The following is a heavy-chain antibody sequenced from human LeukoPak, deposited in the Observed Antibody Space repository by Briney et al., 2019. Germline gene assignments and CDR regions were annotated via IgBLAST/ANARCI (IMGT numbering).Heavy chain of an antibody. CDR1: GFTYSSYA. V-gene: IGHV3-7*01. J-gene: IGHJ4*02. Sequence: GGSLRLSCAVSGFTYSSYAMRWVRQAPGKVLEWVANIKQDGSQKYYVDSVKGRFTISRDNAKKSLYLQMNSLRAEDTAVYYCARGSGIAVLDYWGQGTLVTVSS. CDR3: ARGSGIAVLDY. CDR2: IKQDGSQK. D-gene: IGHD6-19*01.